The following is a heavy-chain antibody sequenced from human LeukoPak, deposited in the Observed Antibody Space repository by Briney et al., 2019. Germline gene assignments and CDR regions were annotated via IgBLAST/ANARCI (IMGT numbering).Heavy chain of an antibody. CDR1: GYSISSGYY. J-gene: IGHJ5*02. CDR3: ARRGYDSMWFDP. Sequence: PSETLSLTCAVSGYSISSGYYWGWIRPPPGKGLEWIGSIYHSGSTYYNPSLKSRVTISVDTSKNQFSLKLSSVTAADTAVYYCARRGYDSMWFDPWGQGTLVTVSS. CDR2: IYHSGST. V-gene: IGHV4-38-2*01. D-gene: IGHD3-22*01.